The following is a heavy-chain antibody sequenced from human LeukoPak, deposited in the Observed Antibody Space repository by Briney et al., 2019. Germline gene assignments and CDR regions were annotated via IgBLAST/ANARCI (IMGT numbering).Heavy chain of an antibody. J-gene: IGHJ4*02. Sequence: ASVKVSCKASGYTFTGYYMHWVRQAPGQGLEWMGRINPNSGGTNYAQKFQGRVTMTRDTSISTAYMELSRLRSDDTAVYYCARDHCGGDCSGHFIDYWGQGTLVTVSS. CDR1: GYTFTGYY. CDR2: INPNSGGT. V-gene: IGHV1-2*06. D-gene: IGHD2-21*02. CDR3: ARDHCGGDCSGHFIDY.